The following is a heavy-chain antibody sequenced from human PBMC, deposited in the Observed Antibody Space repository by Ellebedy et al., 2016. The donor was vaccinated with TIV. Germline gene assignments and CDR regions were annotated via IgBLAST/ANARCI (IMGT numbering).Heavy chain of an antibody. Sequence: GSLRLSXAVYGGSFSGYYWGWIRQPPGKGLEWIGSIYHSGSTYYNPSLKSRVTISVDTSKNQFSLKLSSVTAADTAVYYCASHGDRSGSYFSNWGQGTLVTVSS. D-gene: IGHD3-10*01. CDR2: IYHSGST. CDR1: GGSFSGYY. CDR3: ASHGDRSGSYFSN. V-gene: IGHV4-34*01. J-gene: IGHJ4*02.